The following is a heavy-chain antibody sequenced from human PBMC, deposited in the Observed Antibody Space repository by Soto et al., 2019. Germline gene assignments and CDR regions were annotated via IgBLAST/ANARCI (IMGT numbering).Heavy chain of an antibody. CDR1: GFTFSGYA. CDR3: AKYGPRITTDPGADFDH. V-gene: IGHV3-23*01. CDR2: IRGSGGST. J-gene: IGHJ4*01. Sequence: GGSLRLSCGASGFTFSGYAMSWVRQAPGKGLEWVSAIRGSGGSTYYADSVKGRFTISRDNSKNTLFLQMNSLRAEDTAVYYCAKYGPRITTDPGADFDHWGHGILV. D-gene: IGHD2-2*01.